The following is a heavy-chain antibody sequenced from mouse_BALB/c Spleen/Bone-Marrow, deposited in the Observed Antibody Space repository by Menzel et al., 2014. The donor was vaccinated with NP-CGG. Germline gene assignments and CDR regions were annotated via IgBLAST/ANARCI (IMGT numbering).Heavy chain of an antibody. V-gene: IGHV1-80*01. Sequence: VQGVESGAELVRRGSSVKISCKASGYAFSSYWMNWVKQRPGQGLEWIGQIYPGDGDTNYNGKFKGKATLTADKASSTACMQLSSLTSEDSAVYFCARNSGAMDYWGQGTSVTLSS. CDR3: ARNSGAMDY. J-gene: IGHJ4*01. CDR1: GYAFSSYW. CDR2: IYPGDGDT. D-gene: IGHD3-1*01.